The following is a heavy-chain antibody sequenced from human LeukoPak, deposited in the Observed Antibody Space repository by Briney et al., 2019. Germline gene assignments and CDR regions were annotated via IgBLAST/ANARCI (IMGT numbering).Heavy chain of an antibody. J-gene: IGHJ2*01. V-gene: IGHV3-30*02. Sequence: GGSLRLSCAASGFTFSSYGMHWVRQAPGKGLEWVAVIRYDGSNKYYADSVKRRFTISRDNSKNTLYLQMNSLRAEDTAVYYCAKDVSIFGPYWYFDLWGRGTLVTVSS. CDR1: GFTFSSYG. CDR2: IRYDGSNK. CDR3: AKDVSIFGPYWYFDL. D-gene: IGHD3/OR15-3a*01.